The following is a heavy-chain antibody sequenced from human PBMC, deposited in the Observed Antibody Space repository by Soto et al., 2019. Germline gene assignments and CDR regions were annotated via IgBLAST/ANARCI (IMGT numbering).Heavy chain of an antibody. J-gene: IGHJ4*02. D-gene: IGHD2-21*01. CDR2: INPSGGST. V-gene: IGHV1-46*01. CDR3: GRGWWLIGLGF. CDR1: GYTYTRYY. Sequence: PLNLSRKTFGYTYTRYYMHRVRQTQGQGLERMGIINPSGGSTYYVQKFQGRVTMTRDTSTTPVYMELSSLTSEDTAVYYCGRGWWLIGLGFCGQGIQVSVSS.